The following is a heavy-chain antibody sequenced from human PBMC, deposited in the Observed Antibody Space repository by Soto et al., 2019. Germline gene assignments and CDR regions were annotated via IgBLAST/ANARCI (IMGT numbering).Heavy chain of an antibody. Sequence: PSDTLSLTCTVSGGSISSYYWSWIRQPPGKGLEWIGYIYYSGSTNYNPSLKSRVTISVDTSKNQFSLKLSSVTAADTAVYYCARRKQQLVPASGYYYYSMDVWGKGTTVTVSS. D-gene: IGHD6-13*01. J-gene: IGHJ6*03. CDR2: IYYSGST. CDR1: GGSISSYY. V-gene: IGHV4-59*01. CDR3: ARRKQQLVPASGYYYYSMDV.